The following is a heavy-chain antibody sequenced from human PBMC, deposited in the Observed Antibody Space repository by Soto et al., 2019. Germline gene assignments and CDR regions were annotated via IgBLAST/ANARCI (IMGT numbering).Heavy chain of an antibody. D-gene: IGHD3-22*01. J-gene: IGHJ4*02. CDR3: ARGSGPMIEWH. CDR1: GYTFTSYA. Sequence: QVQLVQSGAEEKKPGASVKVSCKASGYTFTSYAMHWVRQAPGQRLEWMGWINAGNGNTKYSQKFQGRVTITRDTAASTAYMELSSLRSEDTAVYYCARGSGPMIEWHWGQGTLVTVSS. CDR2: INAGNGNT. V-gene: IGHV1-3*05.